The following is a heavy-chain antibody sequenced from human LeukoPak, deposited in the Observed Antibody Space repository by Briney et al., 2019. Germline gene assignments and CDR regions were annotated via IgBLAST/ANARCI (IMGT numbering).Heavy chain of an antibody. CDR2: MNPNSGHT. CDR3: ARGVKRARATSYYLDY. J-gene: IGHJ4*02. Sequence: ASVKVSCKASGYTFTDYYMHWVRQAPGQGLEWMGWMNPNSGHTGYAQKFQGRVIMTGNTSLSTAYMELSSLRSEDTAIYYCARGVKRARATSYYLDYWGQGTLVTVSS. V-gene: IGHV1-8*02. CDR1: GYTFTDYY.